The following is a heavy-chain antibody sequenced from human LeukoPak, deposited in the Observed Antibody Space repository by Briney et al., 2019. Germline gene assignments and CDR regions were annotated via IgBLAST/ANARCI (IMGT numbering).Heavy chain of an antibody. CDR1: GGSISSYY. V-gene: IGHV4-59*08. J-gene: IGHJ1*01. CDR2: IYYSGST. D-gene: IGHD3-16*02. CDR3: ATQSMITFGGVIASHGYFQH. Sequence: SETLSLTCTVSGGSISSYYWSWIRQPPGKGLEWIGYIYYSGSTNYNPSLKSRVTISVDTSKNQFSLKLSSVTAADTAVYYCATQSMITFGGVIASHGYFQHWGQGTLVTVAP.